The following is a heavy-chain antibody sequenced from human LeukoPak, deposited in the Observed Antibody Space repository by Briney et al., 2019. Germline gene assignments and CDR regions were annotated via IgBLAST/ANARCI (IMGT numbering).Heavy chain of an antibody. J-gene: IGHJ4*02. V-gene: IGHV4-59*11. D-gene: IGHD2-2*02. CDR2: IYYSGST. Sequence: SETLSLTCTVSGGSISSHYWSWIRQPPGKGLEWIGYIYYSGSTNYNPSLKSRVTISVDTSENQFSLKLSSVTAADTAVYYCARLYCSSTSCYKGLDYWGQGTLVTVSS. CDR3: ARLYCSSTSCYKGLDY. CDR1: GGSISSHY.